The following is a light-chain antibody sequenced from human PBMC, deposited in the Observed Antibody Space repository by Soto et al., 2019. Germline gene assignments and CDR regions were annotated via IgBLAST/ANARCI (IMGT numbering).Light chain of an antibody. J-gene: IGLJ2*01. CDR3: AAWDDSLNGVI. V-gene: IGLV1-44*01. Sequence: QSVLTQPPSASGTPGQRVTISCSGGSSNIGSNTVNWYQHLPGTAPKLLIYNDDQRPSGVPVRFFASKSGTSASLAISGLQSEDEAEYYCAAWDDSLNGVIFGGGTKLTVL. CDR2: NDD. CDR1: SSNIGSNT.